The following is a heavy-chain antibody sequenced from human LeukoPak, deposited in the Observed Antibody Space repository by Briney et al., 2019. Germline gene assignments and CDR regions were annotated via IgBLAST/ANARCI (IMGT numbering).Heavy chain of an antibody. D-gene: IGHD5-18*01. J-gene: IGHJ4*02. CDR2: IWYDGSNK. V-gene: IGHV3-33*06. CDR3: AKSYIQLWSLDY. CDR1: GFTFSSYG. Sequence: PGGSMRLSCAASGFTFSSYGMHWVRQAPGKGLEWVAVIWYDGSNKYYADSVKGRFTISRDNSKNTLYLQMNSLRAEDTAVYYCAKSYIQLWSLDYWGQGTLVTVSS.